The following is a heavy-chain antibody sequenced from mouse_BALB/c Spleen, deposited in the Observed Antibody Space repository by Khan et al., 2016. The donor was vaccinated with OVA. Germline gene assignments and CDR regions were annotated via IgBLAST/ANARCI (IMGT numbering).Heavy chain of an antibody. J-gene: IGHJ1*01. CDR3: ARPPITTVVATSYWFFDV. CDR1: GFTFSSYA. Sequence: EVELVESGGGLVKPGGSLKLSCAASGFTFSSYAMSWVRQTPEKRLEWVATISSGDTYTYYPDSVKGRFTISRDNAKNTLYQQTSSLRSEDTAMYYCARPPITTVVATSYWFFDVWGAGTTVTVST. D-gene: IGHD1-1*01. V-gene: IGHV5-9-3*01. CDR2: ISSGDTYT.